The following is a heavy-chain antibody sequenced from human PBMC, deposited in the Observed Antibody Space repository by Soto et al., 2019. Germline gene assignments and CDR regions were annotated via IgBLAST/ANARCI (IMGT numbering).Heavy chain of an antibody. J-gene: IGHJ4*02. D-gene: IGHD5-18*01. CDR2: ISYDGSNK. CDR1: GFTFSSYS. V-gene: IGHV3-30-3*01. Sequence: GGSLRLSCAASGFTFSSYSMHWVRQAQGKGLEWVAVISYDGSNKYYADSVKGRFTISRDNSKNTLYLQMNSLRAEDTAVYYCARDRAPGYSYGRGYYFDYWGQGTLVTVSS. CDR3: ARDRAPGYSYGRGYYFDY.